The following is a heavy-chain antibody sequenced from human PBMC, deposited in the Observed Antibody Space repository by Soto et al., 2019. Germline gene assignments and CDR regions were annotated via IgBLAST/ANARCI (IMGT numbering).Heavy chain of an antibody. D-gene: IGHD4-17*01. CDR3: AKAPPDYLYYFDY. CDR2: ISYDGSNK. J-gene: IGHJ4*02. V-gene: IGHV3-30*18. CDR1: GFTFSSYG. Sequence: PGGSLRLSCAASGFTFSSYGMHWVRQAPGKGLEWVAVISYDGSNKYYADSVKGRFTISRDNSKNTLYLQMNSLRAEDTAVYYCAKAPPDYLYYFDYWGQGTLVTVSS.